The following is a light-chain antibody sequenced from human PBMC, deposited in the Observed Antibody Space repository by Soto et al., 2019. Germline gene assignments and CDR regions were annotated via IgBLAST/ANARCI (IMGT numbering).Light chain of an antibody. Sequence: EIVMTQSPATLSVSPGERATLSCRASQNVNRNLAWYQQKPGQAPRLLIYGTSTRATGFPARFSGSGSGTEFTLTISSLQSEDFAVYSCQQYDNWPFTFGPGTKVDIK. J-gene: IGKJ3*01. CDR1: QNVNRN. V-gene: IGKV3-15*01. CDR3: QQYDNWPFT. CDR2: GTS.